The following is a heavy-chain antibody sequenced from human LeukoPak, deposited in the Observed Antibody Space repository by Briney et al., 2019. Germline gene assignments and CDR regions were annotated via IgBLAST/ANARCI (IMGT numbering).Heavy chain of an antibody. D-gene: IGHD6-13*01. J-gene: IGHJ6*02. Sequence: PGGSLRLSCAASGFTFGSYEVNWLRQAPGKGLEWVSYISGSGRTTYYADSVRGRFTISRDNAENSVYLQMNSLRADDTAVYYCARGVAAAGINYGMDVWGQGTTVTVSS. V-gene: IGHV3-48*03. CDR3: ARGVAAAGINYGMDV. CDR1: GFTFGSYE. CDR2: ISGSGRTT.